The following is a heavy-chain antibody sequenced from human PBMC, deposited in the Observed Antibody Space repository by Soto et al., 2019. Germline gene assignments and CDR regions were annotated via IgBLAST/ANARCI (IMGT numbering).Heavy chain of an antibody. D-gene: IGHD3-10*01. Sequence: VGSLRLSCAASGFSFSDYEMNWVRQTPGKGLEWLSYISSSGGTIKYADSVKGRFTISRDNAKNSLYLQMHSLRADDTAVYYCARDAFEIYYKFGLDVWGQGTPVTVS. CDR2: ISSSGGTI. CDR1: GFSFSDYE. CDR3: ARDAFEIYYKFGLDV. J-gene: IGHJ6*02. V-gene: IGHV3-48*03.